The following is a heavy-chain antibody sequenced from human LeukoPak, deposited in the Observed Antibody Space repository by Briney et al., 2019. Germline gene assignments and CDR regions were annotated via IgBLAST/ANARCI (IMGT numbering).Heavy chain of an antibody. CDR3: ARHRELRGHSYGPKGLVYYYYYYMDV. V-gene: IGHV4-34*01. D-gene: IGHD5-18*01. Sequence: GSLRLSCAASGFTFSSYWMIWIRQPPGKGLEWIGEINHSGSTNYNPSLKSRVTISVDTSKNQFSLKLSSVTAADTAVYYCARHRELRGHSYGPKGLVYYYYYYMDVWGKGTTVTISS. CDR2: INHSGST. J-gene: IGHJ6*03. CDR1: GFTFSSYW.